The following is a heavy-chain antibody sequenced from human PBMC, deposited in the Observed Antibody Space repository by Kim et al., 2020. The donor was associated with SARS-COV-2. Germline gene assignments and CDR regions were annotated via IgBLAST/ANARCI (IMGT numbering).Heavy chain of an antibody. V-gene: IGHV1-18*01. J-gene: IGHJ4*02. Sequence: ASVKVSCRASGYTFSSYGISWVRQAPGQGLEWMGWISAYDGNTNYAEKLQGRVTITTDTSTSTAYMELRSLRSDDTAVYFCARDRTYFLHMPLDYWGQGT. D-gene: IGHD2-2*01. CDR3: ARDRTYFLHMPLDY. CDR2: ISAYDGNT. CDR1: GYTFSSYG.